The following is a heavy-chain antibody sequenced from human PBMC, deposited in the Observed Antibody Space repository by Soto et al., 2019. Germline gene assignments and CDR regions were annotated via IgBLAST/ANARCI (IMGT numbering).Heavy chain of an antibody. J-gene: IGHJ4*02. D-gene: IGHD6-6*01. CDR2: IYYTGST. CDR3: AREFSNSPEAFDS. Sequence: SETLSLTCAVSGASIGTNNWWSWVRQPPGRGLGWIGYIYYTGSTSYNPSLKSRVTISIDTSRNQFSLKLSSVTAADTAVYYCAREFSNSPEAFDSWGQGSLVTVSS. CDR1: GASIGTNNW. V-gene: IGHV4-4*02.